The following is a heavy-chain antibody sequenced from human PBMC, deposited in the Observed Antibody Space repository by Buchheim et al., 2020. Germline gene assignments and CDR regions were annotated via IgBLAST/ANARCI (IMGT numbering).Heavy chain of an antibody. V-gene: IGHV3-74*01. D-gene: IGHD3-9*01. CDR2: IYSDGTNT. J-gene: IGHJ4*02. Sequence: EVQLVESGGGLVQPGGSLRLSCAASGFIFSNYWMHWVRQAPGKGLVWVSLIYSDGTNTNYADSVKGRITISRDNAKSTLYLQTNSLRAEDTAVYYCARDQGDILTGYYRWGQGTL. CDR3: ARDQGDILTGYYR. CDR1: GFIFSNYW.